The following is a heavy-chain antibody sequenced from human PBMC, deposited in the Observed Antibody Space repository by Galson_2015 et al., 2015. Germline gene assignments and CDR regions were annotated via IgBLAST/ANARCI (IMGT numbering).Heavy chain of an antibody. CDR2: ISGSGGST. V-gene: IGHV3-23*01. Sequence: SLRLSCAASGFTFSSYRMNWVRQAPGKGLEWVSAISGSGGSTYYADSVKGRFTISRDNSKNTLYLQMNSLRAEDTAVYYCAKSGAARHYYYYMDVWGKGTTVTVSS. CDR1: GFTFSSYR. CDR3: AKSGAARHYYYYMDV. D-gene: IGHD6-6*01. J-gene: IGHJ6*03.